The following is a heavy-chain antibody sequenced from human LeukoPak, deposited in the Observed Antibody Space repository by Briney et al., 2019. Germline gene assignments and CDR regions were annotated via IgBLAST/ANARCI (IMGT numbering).Heavy chain of an antibody. V-gene: IGHV4-39*01. J-gene: IGHJ3*02. CDR2: IYYSGST. D-gene: IGHD2-15*01. CDR3: ASLPRYCSDGTCRDTFDI. Sequence: SETLSLTCTVSGGSISSSSYYWGWIRQPPGKGLEWIGSIYYSGSTYYNPTLKSRVTISVDTSKSQFSLKLSSVTAADTAMYYCASLPRYCSDGTCRDTFDIWGQGTMVTVSS. CDR1: GGSISSSSYY.